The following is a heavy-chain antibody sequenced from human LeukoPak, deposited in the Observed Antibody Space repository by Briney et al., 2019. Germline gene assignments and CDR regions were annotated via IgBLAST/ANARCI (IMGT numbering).Heavy chain of an antibody. D-gene: IGHD6-19*01. Sequence: APVKVSCKASGYTFTSYAMHWVRQAPGQRREWMGWINAGNGNTKYSQEFQGRVTITRDTSARPAYMELSSLRSEDMAVYYCARANRYSSGWVSEGSFDYWGEGTLVTVSS. CDR2: INAGNGNT. CDR3: ARANRYSSGWVSEGSFDY. CDR1: GYTFTSYA. J-gene: IGHJ4*02. V-gene: IGHV1-3*03.